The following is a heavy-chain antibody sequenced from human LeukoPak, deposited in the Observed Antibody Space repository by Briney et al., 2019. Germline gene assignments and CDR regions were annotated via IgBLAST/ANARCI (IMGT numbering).Heavy chain of an antibody. V-gene: IGHV4-59*01. CDR2: IYYSGST. CDR1: GGSISGYY. Sequence: SETLSLTCTVSGGSISGYYWSWIRQPPGKGLEWIGYIYYSGSTNYNPSLKSRVTISVDTSKNQFSLKLSSVTAADTAVYYCAGGHTSGWYFDYWGQGTLVTVSS. CDR3: AGGHTSGWYFDY. D-gene: IGHD6-19*01. J-gene: IGHJ4*02.